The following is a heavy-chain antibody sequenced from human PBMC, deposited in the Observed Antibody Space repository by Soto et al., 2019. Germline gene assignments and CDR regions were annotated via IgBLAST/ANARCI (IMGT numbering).Heavy chain of an antibody. CDR1: GGSFIGYY. CDR2: INHSGST. V-gene: IGHV4-34*01. D-gene: IGHD5-18*01. CDR3: ARGPGGSYDDYYYYGMDV. Sequence: SETLSLTYSVYGGSFIGYYGSWIRQPPGKGLEWIGEINHSGSTNYNPSLKSRVTISVDTSKNQFSLKLSSVTAADTAVYYCARGPGGSYDDYYYYGMDVWGQGTTVT. J-gene: IGHJ6*02.